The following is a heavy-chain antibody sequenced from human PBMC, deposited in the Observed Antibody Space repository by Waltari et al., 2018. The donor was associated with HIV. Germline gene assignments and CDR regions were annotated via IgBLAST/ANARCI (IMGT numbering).Heavy chain of an antibody. D-gene: IGHD3-16*01. CDR2: VDHTGST. Sequence: QVQLHQWGAGLLKPSETLSLTCAVYTDDGPSFSDYWWLFRDYYWTWMRQSPVKGLEWIGEVDHTGSTNYNGAFRGRVSVSVDTSKKQFSLRLSSVSDADTAVYFCARAVGYDYVWGSYADFWAQGTQVTVSS. V-gene: IGHV4-34*01. J-gene: IGHJ4*02. CDR3: ARAVGYDYVWGSYADF. CDR1: TDDGPSFSDYWWLFRDYY.